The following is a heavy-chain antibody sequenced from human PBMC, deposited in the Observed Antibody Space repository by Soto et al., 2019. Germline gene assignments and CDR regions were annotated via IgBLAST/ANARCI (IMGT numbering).Heavy chain of an antibody. Sequence: GVSLRLSCAASGFTFSSYEMNWVRQAPGKGLEWVSYISSSGSTIYYADSVKGRFTISRDNAKNSLYLQMNSLRAEDTAVYYWARSYGDYEIWSSDYYGMEVWGQGTTVTVSS. CDR1: GFTFSSYE. CDR3: ARSYGDYEIWSSDYYGMEV. D-gene: IGHD4-17*01. CDR2: ISSSGSTI. J-gene: IGHJ6*02. V-gene: IGHV3-48*03.